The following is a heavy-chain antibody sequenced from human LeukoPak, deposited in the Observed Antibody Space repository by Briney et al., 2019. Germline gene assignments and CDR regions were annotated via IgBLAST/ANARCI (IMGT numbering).Heavy chain of an antibody. CDR2: IKQDGSEK. J-gene: IGHJ6*03. Sequence: HPGGSLRLSCAASGFTFSSYWMSWVRQAPGKGLEWVANIKQDGSEKYYVDSVKGRFTISRDNAKNSLYLQMNSLRAEDTAVYYCARDRLRDYYDSSGQIRLFYYYYMDVWGKGTTVTVSS. D-gene: IGHD3-22*01. CDR1: GFTFSSYW. CDR3: ARDRLRDYYDSSGQIRLFYYYYMDV. V-gene: IGHV3-7*01.